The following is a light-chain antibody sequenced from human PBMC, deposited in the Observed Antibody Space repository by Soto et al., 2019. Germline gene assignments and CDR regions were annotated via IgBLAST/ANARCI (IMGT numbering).Light chain of an antibody. J-gene: IGKJ3*01. Sequence: DIQMTQSPSSLSASVEDRVTITCRASQTIIRYLNWYQQKPGRAPNLLIYAASSLQRGVPSRFSGSGSGTEFTLTISSLQPEDFATDYCQRNYSTLSTFGPGTKVELK. CDR2: AAS. CDR1: QTIIRY. CDR3: QRNYSTLST. V-gene: IGKV1-39*01.